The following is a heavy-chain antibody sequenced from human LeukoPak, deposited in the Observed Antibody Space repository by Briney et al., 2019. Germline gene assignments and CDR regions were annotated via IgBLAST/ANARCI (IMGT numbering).Heavy chain of an antibody. V-gene: IGHV4-34*01. CDR1: GGSFSGYC. J-gene: IGHJ5*02. CDR3: ARDDPEDWFDP. Sequence: PSETLSLTCAVYGGSFSGYCWSWIRQPPGKGLEWIGEINHSGSTNYNPSLKSRVTISVDTSKNQFSLKLSSVTAADTAVYYCARDDPEDWFDPWGQGTLVSVSS. CDR2: INHSGST. D-gene: IGHD3-3*01.